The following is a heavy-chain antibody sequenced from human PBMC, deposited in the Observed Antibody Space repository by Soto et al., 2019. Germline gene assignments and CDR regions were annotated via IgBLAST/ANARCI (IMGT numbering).Heavy chain of an antibody. Sequence: GASVKVSCKASGGTFSSYAISWVRQAPGQGLEWMGGIIPIFGTANYAQKFQGRVTITADESTSTAYMELSSLRSEDTAVYYCARENKQLWGRGLRYYYGMDVWGQGTTVTVSS. CDR3: ARENKQLWGRGLRYYYGMDV. CDR2: IIPIFGTA. J-gene: IGHJ6*02. V-gene: IGHV1-69*13. CDR1: GGTFSSYA. D-gene: IGHD5-18*01.